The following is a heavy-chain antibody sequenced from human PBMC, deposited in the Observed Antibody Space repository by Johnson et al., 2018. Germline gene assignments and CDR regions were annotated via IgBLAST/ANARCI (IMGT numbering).Heavy chain of an antibody. J-gene: IGHJ1*01. Sequence: VQLVESGGGLVQPGSSLRLSCAASGFTFDDYAMHWVRQAPGQGLEWVSGISWNSGTIGYSDSGKGRFTISRDNAKNSLYLQMNSLRAEDPALYYCAKDGDSHGFHLFQHWGQGTLVTVSS. CDR3: AKDGDSHGFHLFQH. CDR1: GFTFDDYA. V-gene: IGHV3-9*01. CDR2: ISWNSGTI. D-gene: IGHD3-22*01.